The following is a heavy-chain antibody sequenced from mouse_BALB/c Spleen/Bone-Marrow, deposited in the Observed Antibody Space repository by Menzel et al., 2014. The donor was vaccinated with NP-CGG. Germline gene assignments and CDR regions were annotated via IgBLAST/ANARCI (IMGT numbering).Heavy chain of an antibody. D-gene: IGHD2-14*01. CDR2: IDPANGNT. J-gene: IGHJ1*01. Sequence: VTLKVSGAELVKPGASVKLSYTASGFNIKDTYMHWVKQRPEQGLEWIGRIDPANGNTKYDPKFQGKATITADTSSNTAYLQLSSLTSEDTAVYYCASYRYAWYFDVWGAGTTVAVSS. CDR3: ASYRYAWYFDV. V-gene: IGHV14-3*02. CDR1: GFNIKDTY.